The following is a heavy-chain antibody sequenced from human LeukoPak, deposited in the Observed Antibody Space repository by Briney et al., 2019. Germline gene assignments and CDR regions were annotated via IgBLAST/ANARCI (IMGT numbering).Heavy chain of an antibody. CDR3: ARAPYSSGWYPRPGDY. CDR2: INPNSGGT. J-gene: IGHJ4*02. Sequence: ASVKVSCKASGYTFTGYYMHWVRQAPGQGLEWMGWINPNSGGTNYAQKFQGRVTMTRDTSISTAYMELSRLRSDDTAVYYCARAPYSSGWYPRPGDYWGQGTLVTVSS. CDR1: GYTFTGYY. V-gene: IGHV1-2*02. D-gene: IGHD6-19*01.